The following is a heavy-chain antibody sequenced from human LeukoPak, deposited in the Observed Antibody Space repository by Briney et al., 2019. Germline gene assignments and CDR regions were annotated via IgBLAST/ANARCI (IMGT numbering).Heavy chain of an antibody. V-gene: IGHV3-23*01. J-gene: IGHJ4*02. D-gene: IGHD2/OR15-2a*01. Sequence: GGSLRLSCAASGFTFSSYGMHWVRQAPGKGLEWVSDINGSGGSTYYADSVKGRFTISRDNSKNTLYLQMNSLRAEDTAVYYCAKDSAKKYDDYWGQGTLVTVSS. CDR3: AKDSAKKYDDY. CDR2: INGSGGST. CDR1: GFTFSSYG.